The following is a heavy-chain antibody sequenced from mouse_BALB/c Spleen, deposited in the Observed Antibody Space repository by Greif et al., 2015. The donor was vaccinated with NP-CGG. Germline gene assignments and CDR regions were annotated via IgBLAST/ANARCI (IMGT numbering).Heavy chain of an antibody. J-gene: IGHJ4*01. V-gene: IGHV5-6*01. CDR3: ARAYGNRDYYAMDY. D-gene: IGHD2-1*01. CDR1: GFTFSSYG. Sequence: DVHLVESGGDLVKPGGSLKLSCAASGFTFSSYGMSWVRQTPDKRLEWVATISSGGSYTYYPDSVKGRFTISRDNAKNSLYRQMSSLKAEDTAMYYCARAYGNRDYYAMDYWGQGTSVTVSS. CDR2: ISSGGSYT.